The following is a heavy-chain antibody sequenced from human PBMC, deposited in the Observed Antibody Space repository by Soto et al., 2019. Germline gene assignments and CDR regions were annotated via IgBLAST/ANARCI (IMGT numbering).Heavy chain of an antibody. V-gene: IGHV4-61*01. CDR2: IYYSGST. J-gene: IGHJ4*02. CDR1: GGSVSSGSYY. D-gene: IGHD5-18*01. Sequence: TLSLTCTVSGGSVSSGSYYWSWIRQPPGKGLEWIGYIYYSGSTNYSPSLKSRVTISVDTSKNQFSLKLSSVTAADTAVYYCARTINVDTAMSDYWGQGTLVTVSS. CDR3: ARTINVDTAMSDY.